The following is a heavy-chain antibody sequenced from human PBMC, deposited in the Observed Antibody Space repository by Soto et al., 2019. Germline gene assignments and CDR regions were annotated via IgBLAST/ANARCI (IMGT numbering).Heavy chain of an antibody. J-gene: IGHJ5*01. CDR3: ARVQMLYGISKIAGWFVS. CDR1: GLTFSNYG. Sequence: GGSLRLSCTASGLTFSNYGMTWVRQAPGKGLEWVSTIGVSGITTYYADSVKGRFTISRANSGNTLNLQMNSLRADDTAVYHCARVQMLYGISKIAGWFVSWGQGTLVTVSS. D-gene: IGHD2-2*02. CDR2: IGVSGITT. V-gene: IGHV3-23*01.